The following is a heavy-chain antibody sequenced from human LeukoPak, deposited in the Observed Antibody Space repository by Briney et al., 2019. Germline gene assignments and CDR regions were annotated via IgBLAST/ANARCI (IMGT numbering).Heavy chain of an antibody. Sequence: PGGSLRLSCAASGFTFSSYTMSWVRQAPGKGLVRVSGITAGGDSTYYADSVKGRFSISRDNSKNTLYLQMTSRRAEDTAVYYCAKERWDLQYNDMDVWGQGTTVTVSS. J-gene: IGHJ6*03. D-gene: IGHD1-26*01. CDR3: AKERWDLQYNDMDV. CDR2: ITAGGDST. V-gene: IGHV3-23*01. CDR1: GFTFSSYT.